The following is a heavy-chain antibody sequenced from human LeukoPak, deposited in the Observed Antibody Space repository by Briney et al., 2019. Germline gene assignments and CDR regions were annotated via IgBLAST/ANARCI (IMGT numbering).Heavy chain of an antibody. J-gene: IGHJ4*02. CDR1: ACSISSYY. CDR2: IYYSGTT. Sequence: SETLSLTCTVSACSISSYYWSWIRQPPGKGMEWIGYIYYSGTTNYNRSLKSRVTISVDTSKNQFSLKLSAVTAADTAVYYCARSHYDDSWDYWGQGTLVTVSS. D-gene: IGHD3-22*01. CDR3: ARSHYDDSWDY. V-gene: IGHV4-59*01.